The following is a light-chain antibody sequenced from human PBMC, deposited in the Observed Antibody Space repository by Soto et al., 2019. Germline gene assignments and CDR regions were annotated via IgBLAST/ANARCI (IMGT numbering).Light chain of an antibody. Sequence: EIVMTQSPATLSVSPGEGATLACRSSQSVSSNLAWYQQKPGQAPRILIYGASNRATGIPARFSGSGSGTEFTLTISNLQPDDFATYYCQQYENYPLTFGGGTKVDIK. CDR1: QSVSSN. J-gene: IGKJ4*01. CDR2: GAS. V-gene: IGKV3-15*01. CDR3: QQYENYPLT.